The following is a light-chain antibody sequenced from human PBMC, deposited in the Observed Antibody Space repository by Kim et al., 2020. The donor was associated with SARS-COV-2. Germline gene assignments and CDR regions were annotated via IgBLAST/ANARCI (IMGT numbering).Light chain of an antibody. CDR2: LNSDGSH. CDR3: QTWGTGIRV. V-gene: IGLV4-69*01. J-gene: IGLJ2*01. Sequence: APVRLTCTRSSGHSSYAIAWHQQQPEKGPRYLMKLNSDGSHSKGDGIPDRFSGSSSGAERYLTISSLQSEDEADYYCQTWGTGIRVFGGGTQLTVL. CDR1: SGHSSYA.